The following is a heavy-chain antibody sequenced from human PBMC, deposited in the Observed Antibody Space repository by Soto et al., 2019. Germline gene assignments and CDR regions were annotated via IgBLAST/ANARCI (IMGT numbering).Heavy chain of an antibody. CDR3: AGTTSHQWYYMDV. CDR1: GDSVSSNSAA. D-gene: IGHD1-7*01. J-gene: IGHJ6*03. CDR2: TYYRSRWYN. Sequence: QVQLQESGPGLVKPSQTLSLICAISGDSVSSNSAAWNWIRLSPSRGLEWLARTYYRSRWYNDYAVSVRSRITVNPDTSKNQFSLQLTSVTPEDTAVYYCAGTTSHQWYYMDVWGKGTTVTVSS. V-gene: IGHV6-1*01.